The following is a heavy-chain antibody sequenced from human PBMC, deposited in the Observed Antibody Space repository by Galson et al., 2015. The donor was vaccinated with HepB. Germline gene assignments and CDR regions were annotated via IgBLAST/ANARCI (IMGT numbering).Heavy chain of an antibody. V-gene: IGHV3-15*01. CDR2: IKSKTDGGTT. Sequence: SLRLSCAASGFTFSNAWMSWVRQAPGKGLEWVGRIKSKTDGGTTDYAAPVKGRFTISRDDSKNTLYLQMNSLKTEDTAVYYCTTVSGIVATIRDYWGQGTLITVSS. J-gene: IGHJ4*02. CDR1: GFTFSNAW. D-gene: IGHD5-12*01. CDR3: TTVSGIVATIRDY.